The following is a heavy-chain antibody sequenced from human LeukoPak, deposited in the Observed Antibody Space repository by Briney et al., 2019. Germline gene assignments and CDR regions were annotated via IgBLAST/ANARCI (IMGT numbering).Heavy chain of an antibody. CDR3: ARRAGAYSHPYDY. D-gene: IGHD4/OR15-4a*01. CDR2: ISNNGVNT. V-gene: IGHV3-64*01. Sequence: GGSLRLSCAASGFAFSSYAMHWVRQAPGKGLEYVSAISNNGVNTYYANSVRGRFTISRDNSKNTLYLQMGSLRAEDTAVYYCARRAGAYSHPYDYWGQGTLVTVSS. CDR1: GFAFSSYA. J-gene: IGHJ4*02.